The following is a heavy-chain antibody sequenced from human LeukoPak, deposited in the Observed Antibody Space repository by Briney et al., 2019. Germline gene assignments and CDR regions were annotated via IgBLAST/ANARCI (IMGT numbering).Heavy chain of an antibody. V-gene: IGHV1-69*01. CDR2: IIPIFRTA. Sequence: GASVRVSCKASGGTFRNHAISWVRQAPGQGLEWMGGIIPIFRTAKFAQRYQGRVTITADESTGTAYMELSSLRSEDTAVYYCARGVDFWSPFDPWGQGTLVTVSS. J-gene: IGHJ5*02. D-gene: IGHD3-3*01. CDR1: GGTFRNHA. CDR3: ARGVDFWSPFDP.